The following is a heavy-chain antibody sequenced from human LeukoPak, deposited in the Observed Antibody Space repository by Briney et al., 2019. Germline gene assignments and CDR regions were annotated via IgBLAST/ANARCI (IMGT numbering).Heavy chain of an antibody. J-gene: IGHJ6*02. V-gene: IGHV3-48*04. Sequence: GGSLRLSCAASGFTFSSHSMNWVRQAPGKGLEWVSYISSSSSTIYYADSVKGRFTISRDNAKNSLYLQMNSLRAEDTAVYYCAREAYDILTVGGMDVWGQRTTVTVSS. D-gene: IGHD3-9*01. CDR1: GFTFSSHS. CDR2: ISSSSSTI. CDR3: AREAYDILTVGGMDV.